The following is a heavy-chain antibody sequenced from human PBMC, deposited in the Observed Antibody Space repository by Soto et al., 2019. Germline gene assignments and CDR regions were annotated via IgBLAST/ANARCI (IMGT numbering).Heavy chain of an antibody. Sequence: PSETLSLTCAVSGASVSSYYWSWIRQPAGKGLEWIGRFNTDGTSNYNPSLRSRVTMSVDTSKNQFSLKLTSLTAADTATYYCARERVVARGRPGTDVWGQGTWVTVSS. J-gene: IGHJ6*02. CDR2: FNTDGTS. CDR3: ARERVVARGRPGTDV. CDR1: GASVSSYY. V-gene: IGHV4-4*07. D-gene: IGHD2-2*01.